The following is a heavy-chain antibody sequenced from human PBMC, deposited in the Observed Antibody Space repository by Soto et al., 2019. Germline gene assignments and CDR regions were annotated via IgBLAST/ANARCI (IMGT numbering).Heavy chain of an antibody. D-gene: IGHD3-3*01. CDR1: GYTFTSYD. J-gene: IGHJ6*03. V-gene: IGHV1-8*01. Sequence: VSVKVSCKASGYTFTSYDINWVRQATGQGLEWMGWMNPNSGNTGYAQKFQGRVTMTRNTSISTAYMELSSLRSEDTAVYYWARVDGEEWLLWPYYYYMDVWGKGTTVTVSS. CDR2: MNPNSGNT. CDR3: ARVDGEEWLLWPYYYYMDV.